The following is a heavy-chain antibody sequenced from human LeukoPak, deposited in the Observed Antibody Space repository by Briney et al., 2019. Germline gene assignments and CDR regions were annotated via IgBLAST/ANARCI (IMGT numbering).Heavy chain of an antibody. CDR1: GFTFSSYG. J-gene: IGHJ3*02. CDR3: AKAYIPGRIFGVLAFDI. CDR2: IWYDGSNK. Sequence: GRSLRLXCAASGFTFSSYGMHWVRQAPGKGLEWVAVIWYDGSNKYYADSVKGRFTISRDNSKNTLYLQMNSLRAEDTAVYYCAKAYIPGRIFGVLAFDIWGPGTMVTVSS. D-gene: IGHD3-10*02. V-gene: IGHV3-33*06.